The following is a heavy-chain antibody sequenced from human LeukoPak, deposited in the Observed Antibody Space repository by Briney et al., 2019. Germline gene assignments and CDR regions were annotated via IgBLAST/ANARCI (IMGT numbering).Heavy chain of an antibody. Sequence: QTGGSLRLSCAASGFTFSSYAMSWVRQAPGKGLEWVSAISGSGGSTYYADSVKGRFTISRDNSKNTLYLQMNSLRAEDTAVDYCAKYLTVAGSTGYFDYWGQGTLVTVSS. CDR1: GFTFSSYA. CDR2: ISGSGGST. D-gene: IGHD6-19*01. CDR3: AKYLTVAGSTGYFDY. V-gene: IGHV3-23*01. J-gene: IGHJ4*02.